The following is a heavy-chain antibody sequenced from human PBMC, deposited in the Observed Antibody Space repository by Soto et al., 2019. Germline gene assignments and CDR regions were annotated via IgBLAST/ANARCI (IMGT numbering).Heavy chain of an antibody. D-gene: IGHD3-9*01. CDR1: GFTFSRYA. J-gene: IGHJ6*02. Sequence: GGSLRLYRAASGFTFSRYAMSWVRQAPGKGLEWVSAISGSGGSTYYADSVKGRFTISRDDSKNIAYLQMNSLKTEDTAVYYCSRVRPNYDILTGYYIEPYYYSGMDVWGQGTTVTVSS. CDR3: SRVRPNYDILTGYYIEPYYYSGMDV. CDR2: ISGSGGST. V-gene: IGHV3-23*01.